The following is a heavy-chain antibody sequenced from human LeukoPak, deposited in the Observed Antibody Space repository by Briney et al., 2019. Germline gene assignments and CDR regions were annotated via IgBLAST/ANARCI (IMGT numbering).Heavy chain of an antibody. Sequence: AGGSLRLSCAASGFTFSSYSMHWVRQAPGKGLEWVAVIWCDGSNKYYADSVKGRFTISRDNSKNTLYLQMNSLRAEDTAVYYCAREPMVRGHYFDYWGQGTLVTVSS. CDR2: IWCDGSNK. V-gene: IGHV3-33*01. CDR3: AREPMVRGHYFDY. D-gene: IGHD3-10*01. J-gene: IGHJ4*02. CDR1: GFTFSSYS.